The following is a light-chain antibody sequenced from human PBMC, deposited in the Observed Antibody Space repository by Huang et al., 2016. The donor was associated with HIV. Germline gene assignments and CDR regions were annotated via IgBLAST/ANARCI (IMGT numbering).Light chain of an antibody. Sequence: DIVMTQSPDSLAVSPGERATINRKSSQTVLKSLNKKNYLAWFQQKPGRPPKLLIYWATTRESGVPDRFSGSGSGTDFTLTINNLQAEDVAVYFCLQYYSVPQTFGHGTKVEIK. V-gene: IGKV4-1*01. CDR1: QTVLKSLNKKNY. J-gene: IGKJ1*01. CDR3: LQYYSVPQT. CDR2: WAT.